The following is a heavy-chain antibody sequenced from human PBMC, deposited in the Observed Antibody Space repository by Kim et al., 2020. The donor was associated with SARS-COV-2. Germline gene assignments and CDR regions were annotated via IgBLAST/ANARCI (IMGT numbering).Heavy chain of an antibody. Sequence: SETLSLTCAVYGGSFSGYYWSWIRQPPGKGLEWIGEINHSGSTNYNPSLKSRVTISVDTSKNQFSLKLSSVTAADTAVYYCARGPPYYDRNNPWGQGTLVTVSS. CDR2: INHSGST. D-gene: IGHD3-22*01. CDR3: ARGPPYYDRNNP. CDR1: GGSFSGYY. V-gene: IGHV4-34*01. J-gene: IGHJ5*02.